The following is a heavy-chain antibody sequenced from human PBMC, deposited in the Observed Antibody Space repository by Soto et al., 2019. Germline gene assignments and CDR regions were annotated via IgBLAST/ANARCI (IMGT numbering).Heavy chain of an antibody. D-gene: IGHD3-22*01. CDR1: GFTFTNYA. V-gene: IGHV3-23*01. Sequence: EEQLLESGGGLVQFGGSLRLSCAASGFTFTNYAMSWVRQAPGKGLEWVSSISGSGDHTYYADSVKGRFTISRDNPKNTLFRQMSSLNAEDTAVYYCAKSPDSSGPDYWGQGTLVTVSS. J-gene: IGHJ4*02. CDR3: AKSPDSSGPDY. CDR2: ISGSGDHT.